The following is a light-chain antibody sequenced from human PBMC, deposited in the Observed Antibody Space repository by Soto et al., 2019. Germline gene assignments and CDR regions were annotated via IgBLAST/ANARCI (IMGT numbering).Light chain of an antibody. Sequence: DIQMTQSPSSLSASVGDRVTITCRASQPINKFLNWFQHKPGEAPKRLIYGASILQDGVPSRFSGSGSGTDYTLTISGLQTEDFGTYSCQQSHSVPLTFGGGTKVE. J-gene: IGKJ4*01. V-gene: IGKV1-39*01. CDR2: GAS. CDR3: QQSHSVPLT. CDR1: QPINKF.